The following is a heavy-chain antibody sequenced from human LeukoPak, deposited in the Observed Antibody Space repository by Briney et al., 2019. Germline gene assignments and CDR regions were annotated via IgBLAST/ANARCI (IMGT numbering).Heavy chain of an antibody. J-gene: IGHJ4*02. CDR3: AKNDMDYSNYFDY. Sequence: GGSLRLSCAASGFTFKDYWMHWVRQAPGKGLEWVAVISYDGSNKYYADSVKGRFTISRDNSKNTLYLQMNSLRAEDTAVYYCAKNDMDYSNYFDYWGQGTLVTVSS. D-gene: IGHD4-11*01. V-gene: IGHV3-30*18. CDR2: ISYDGSNK. CDR1: GFTFKDYW.